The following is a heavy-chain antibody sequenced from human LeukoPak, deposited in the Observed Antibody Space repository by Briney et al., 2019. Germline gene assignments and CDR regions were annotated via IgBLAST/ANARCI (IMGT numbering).Heavy chain of an antibody. CDR2: IIPIFGTA. D-gene: IGHD2-2*01. CDR3: ARVVVPAANWYFDL. Sequence: SVKVSCKASGGTFSSYTISWVRQAPGQGLEWMGGIIPIFGTANYAQKFQGRVTITADESTSTAYMELSSLRSEDTAVYYCARVVVPAANWYFDLWGRGTLVTVSS. J-gene: IGHJ2*01. CDR1: GGTFSSYT. V-gene: IGHV1-69*13.